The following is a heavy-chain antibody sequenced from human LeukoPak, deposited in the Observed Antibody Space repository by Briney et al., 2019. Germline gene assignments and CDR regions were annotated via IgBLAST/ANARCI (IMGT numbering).Heavy chain of an antibody. V-gene: IGHV3-21*01. CDR2: ISSSSSYI. CDR1: GFTFSSYS. CDR3: ARDQGGDCCYDSSGYYSY. J-gene: IGHJ4*02. Sequence: GGSLRLSCAASGFTFSSYSMNWVRQAPGKGLEWVSSISSSSSYIYYADSVKGRFTISRDNAKNSLYLQMNSLRAEDTAVYYCARDQGGDCCYDSSGYYSYWGQGTLVTVSS. D-gene: IGHD3-22*01.